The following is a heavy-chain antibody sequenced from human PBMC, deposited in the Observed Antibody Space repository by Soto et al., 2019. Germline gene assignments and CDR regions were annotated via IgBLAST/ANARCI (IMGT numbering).Heavy chain of an antibody. Sequence: QVQLVQSGAEEKKPGASVKVSCKASGYTFTSYAMHWGRQAPGQRLEWMGGINAGNGNTKYSQKFQGRVTITRDTSASTAYMELSSLRSEDTAVYYCARSIVVVTALDYWGQGTLVTVSS. J-gene: IGHJ4*02. CDR3: ARSIVVVTALDY. CDR2: INAGNGNT. CDR1: GYTFTSYA. D-gene: IGHD2-21*02. V-gene: IGHV1-3*05.